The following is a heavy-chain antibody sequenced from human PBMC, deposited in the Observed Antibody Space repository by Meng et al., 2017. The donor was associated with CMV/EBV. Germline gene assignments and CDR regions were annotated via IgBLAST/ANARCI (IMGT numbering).Heavy chain of an antibody. CDR2: MSSSSSTI. J-gene: IGHJ4*02. V-gene: IGHV3-48*04. Sequence: GESLKISCAASGFTFSSYSMNRVRQAPGKGLEWVSYMSSSSSTIYYADSVKGRFTISRDNAKNSLYLQMNSLRAEDTAVYYCARDWGGTSFKHLPHNDYWGQGTLVTVSS. CDR1: GFTFSSYS. CDR3: ARDWGGTSFKHLPHNDY. D-gene: IGHD3-16*01.